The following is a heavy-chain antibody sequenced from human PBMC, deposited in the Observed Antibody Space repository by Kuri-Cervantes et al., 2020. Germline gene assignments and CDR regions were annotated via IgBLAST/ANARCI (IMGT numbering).Heavy chain of an antibody. CDR2: ISYDGSNK. V-gene: IGHV3-30*03. J-gene: IGHJ4*02. CDR1: GFTFSSYG. Sequence: GGSLRLSCAASGFTFSSYGMHWVRQAPGKGLEWVAVISYDGSNKYYADSVKGRFTISRDNSKNTLYLQMNSLRAEDTAVYYCARGPEAGYSSSWDFDYWGQGTLVTVSS. D-gene: IGHD6-13*01. CDR3: ARGPEAGYSSSWDFDY.